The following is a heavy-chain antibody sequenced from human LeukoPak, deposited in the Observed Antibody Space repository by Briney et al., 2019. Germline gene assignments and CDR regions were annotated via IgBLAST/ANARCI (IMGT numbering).Heavy chain of an antibody. Sequence: GGSLRLSCAASGFTVSSNYVSWVRQAPGKGLEWVSVIYSGGSTYYADSVKGRFTISRDNSKNTLYLQMNSLRAEDTAVYYCARENDYGDYGYWGQGTLVTASS. J-gene: IGHJ4*02. CDR3: ARENDYGDYGY. CDR1: GFTVSSNY. CDR2: IYSGGST. D-gene: IGHD4-17*01. V-gene: IGHV3-53*01.